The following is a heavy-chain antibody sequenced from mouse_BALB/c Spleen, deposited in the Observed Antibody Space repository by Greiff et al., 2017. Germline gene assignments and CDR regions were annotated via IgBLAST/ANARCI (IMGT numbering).Heavy chain of an antibody. V-gene: IGHV3-6*02. CDR2: ISYDGSN. D-gene: IGHD1-2*01. CDR3: ARETAMYYFDY. CDR1: GYSITSGYY. J-gene: IGHJ2*01. Sequence: ESGPGLVKPSQSLSLTCSVTGYSITSGYYWNWIRQFPGNKLEWMGYISYDGSNNYNPSLKNRISITRDTSKNQFFLKLNSVTTEDTATYYCARETAMYYFDYWGQGTTLTVSS.